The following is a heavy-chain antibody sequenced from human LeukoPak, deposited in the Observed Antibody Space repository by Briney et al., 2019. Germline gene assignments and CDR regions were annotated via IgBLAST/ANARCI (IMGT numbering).Heavy chain of an antibody. CDR1: GFTFSYSG. D-gene: IGHD3-10*02. J-gene: IGHJ6*04. V-gene: IGHV3-23*01. CDR3: AELGITMIGGV. Sequence: GGSLRLSCAASGFTFSYSGMSWVRQAPGKGLEWVSGISGSGGSTFYADSVKGRFTISRDNSKNTLYLQMNSLRAEDTAVYYCAELGITMIGGVWGKGTTVTISS. CDR2: ISGSGGST.